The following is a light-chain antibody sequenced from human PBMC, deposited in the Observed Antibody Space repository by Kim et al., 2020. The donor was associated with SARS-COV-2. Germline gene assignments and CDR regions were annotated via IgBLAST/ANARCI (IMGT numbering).Light chain of an antibody. CDR2: EDK. Sequence: GKTVTISGTRSSGSIGNNYVQWYQQRPGSAPTNLIYEDKQRPSGVPDRFSGSIDSSSNSASLTISGLKTEDEADYYCQSYDIFNQIFGGGTQLTVL. V-gene: IGLV6-57*03. J-gene: IGLJ2*01. CDR1: SGSIGNNY. CDR3: QSYDIFNQI.